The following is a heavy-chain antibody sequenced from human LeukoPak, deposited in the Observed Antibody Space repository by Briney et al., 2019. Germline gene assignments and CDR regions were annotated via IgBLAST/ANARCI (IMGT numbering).Heavy chain of an antibody. CDR2: IYTSGST. V-gene: IGHV4-61*02. CDR1: GGSISSGSYY. D-gene: IGHD3-9*01. CDR3: ARSNGILTGYSLDY. J-gene: IGHJ4*02. Sequence: SETLSLTCTVSGGSISSGSYYWSWIRQPAGKGLEWIGRIYTSGSTNYNPSLKSRVTISVDTSKNQFSLKLSSVTAADTAVYYCARSNGILTGYSLDYWGQGTLVTVSS.